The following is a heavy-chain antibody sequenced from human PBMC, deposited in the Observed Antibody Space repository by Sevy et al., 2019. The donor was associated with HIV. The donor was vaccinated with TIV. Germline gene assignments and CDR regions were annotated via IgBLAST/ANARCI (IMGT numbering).Heavy chain of an antibody. J-gene: IGHJ6*03. CDR1: GFTFSSYS. D-gene: IGHD3-10*01. CDR2: ISSSSSYI. CDR3: ARDSRLGGSGNFYYYYMDD. Sequence: GGSLRLSCAASGFTFSSYSMNWVRQAPGKGLEWVSSISSSSSYIYDADSVKGRFTISRDNAKNSLYLQMNSLRAEDTAVYYCARDSRLGGSGNFYYYYMDDWGKGTTVTVSS. V-gene: IGHV3-21*01.